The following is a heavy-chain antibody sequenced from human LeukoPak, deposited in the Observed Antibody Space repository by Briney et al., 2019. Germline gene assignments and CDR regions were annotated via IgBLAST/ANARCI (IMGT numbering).Heavy chain of an antibody. V-gene: IGHV4-61*02. J-gene: IGHJ4*02. Sequence: PSQTPSLTCTVSGGSISSGSYYWSWIRQPGGKGLEWIGRIYTSGSTNYNPSLKSRVTISGDTSKNQFSLKLSSVTAADTAVYYCARHAESGYDRFDHWGQGTLVTVSS. CDR1: GGSISSGSYY. CDR3: ARHAESGYDRFDH. D-gene: IGHD5-12*01. CDR2: IYTSGST.